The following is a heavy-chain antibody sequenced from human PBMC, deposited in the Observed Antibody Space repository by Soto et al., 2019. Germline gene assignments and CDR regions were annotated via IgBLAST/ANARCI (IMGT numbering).Heavy chain of an antibody. CDR2: IKSKTDGGTT. CDR3: TSRYYYGSGSYQGSYYYYGMDV. V-gene: IGHV3-15*01. Sequence: PGGSLRLSCAASGFTFSNAWMSWVRQAPGKGLEWVGRIKSKTDGGTTDYAAPVKGRFTISRDDSKNTLYLQMNSLKTEDTAVYYCTSRYYYGSGSYQGSYYYYGMDVWGQGTTVTVSS. CDR1: GFTFSNAW. D-gene: IGHD3-10*01. J-gene: IGHJ6*02.